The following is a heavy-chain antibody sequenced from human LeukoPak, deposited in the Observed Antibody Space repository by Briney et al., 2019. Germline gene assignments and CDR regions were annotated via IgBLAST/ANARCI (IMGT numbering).Heavy chain of an antibody. Sequence: SETLSLTCSVSGVSISIYYWSWIRQPPGKGLEWIGYIYNSGSTSYNPSLKSRATISADTSKNQFSLKLSSVTAADTAVYYCVRDRELNYWGQGTLVTVSS. J-gene: IGHJ4*02. D-gene: IGHD1-7*01. CDR1: GVSISIYY. CDR3: VRDRELNY. V-gene: IGHV4-59*01. CDR2: IYNSGST.